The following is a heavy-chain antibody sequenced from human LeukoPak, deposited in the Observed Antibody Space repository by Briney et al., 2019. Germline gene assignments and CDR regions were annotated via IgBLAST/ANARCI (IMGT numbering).Heavy chain of an antibody. CDR1: GGSFSGYY. V-gene: IGHV4-34*01. CDR2: INHSGST. J-gene: IGHJ4*02. Sequence: SETLSLTCAVYGGSFSGYYWSWIRQPPGKGLEWIGEINHSGSTNYNPSLKSRVTISVDTSKNQFSLKLSSVTAADTAVYYCARDKAHYDYVWGSYRAPHFFGYWGQGTLVTVSS. D-gene: IGHD3-16*02. CDR3: ARDKAHYDYVWGSYRAPHFFGY.